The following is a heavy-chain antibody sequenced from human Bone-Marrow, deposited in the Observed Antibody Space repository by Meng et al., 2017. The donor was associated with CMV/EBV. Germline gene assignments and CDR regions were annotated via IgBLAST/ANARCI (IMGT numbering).Heavy chain of an antibody. CDR3: ARDSETGRKTLVMVAGNLLDY. J-gene: IGHJ4*02. Sequence: GGSLRLSCAASGFTFSSYGMHWVRQAPGKGLEWVAVICYGGTNKYYADSVRGRFTISRDNSKNTLFLHMNSLRAEDTAMYYCARDSETGRKTLVMVAGNLLDYWGQGALVTVSS. D-gene: IGHD2-15*01. CDR1: GFTFSSYG. V-gene: IGHV3-30*19. CDR2: ICYGGTNK.